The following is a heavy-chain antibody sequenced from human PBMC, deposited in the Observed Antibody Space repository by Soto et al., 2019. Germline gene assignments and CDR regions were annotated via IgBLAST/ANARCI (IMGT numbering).Heavy chain of an antibody. D-gene: IGHD2-15*01. CDR1: GFTFSSYA. J-gene: IGHJ6*02. Sequence: GGSLRLSCAASGFTFSSYAMSWVRQAPGKGLKWVSAISGSGGITYNADSVKGRFTISRDNSKNTLYLQMNNLRAEDTAVYYCAKEYCSGGSCYSFYYYYGMDVWGQGTTVTVSS. CDR2: ISGSGGIT. V-gene: IGHV3-23*01. CDR3: AKEYCSGGSCYSFYYYYGMDV.